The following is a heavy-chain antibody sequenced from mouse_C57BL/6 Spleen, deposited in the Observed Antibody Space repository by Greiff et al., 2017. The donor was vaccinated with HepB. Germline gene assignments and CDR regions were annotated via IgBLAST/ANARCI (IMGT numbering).Heavy chain of an antibody. D-gene: IGHD1-1*01. J-gene: IGHJ2*01. CDR2: IDPSDSYT. CDR3: ARITTVDY. Sequence: VQLQQPGAELVKPGASVKLSCKASGYTFTSYWKQWVKQRPGQGLEWIGEIDPSDSYTNYNQKFKGKATLTVDTSSSTAYMQLSSLTSEDSAVYYCARITTVDYWGQGTTLTVSS. CDR1: GYTFTSYW. V-gene: IGHV1-50*01.